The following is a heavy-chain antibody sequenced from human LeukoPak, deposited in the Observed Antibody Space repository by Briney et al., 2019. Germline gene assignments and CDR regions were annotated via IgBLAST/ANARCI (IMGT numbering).Heavy chain of an antibody. Sequence: PGRSLRLSCAASGFTFSSYGMHWVRQAPGKGLEWVAVISYDGSNKYYADSVKGRFTISRDNSKNMVHLQMNSLRAEDTAVYYCAKYPFPLYSSGWYHSAFDIWGQGTMVTVSS. CDR3: AKYPFPLYSSGWYHSAFDI. J-gene: IGHJ3*02. CDR1: GFTFSSYG. D-gene: IGHD6-19*01. CDR2: ISYDGSNK. V-gene: IGHV3-30*18.